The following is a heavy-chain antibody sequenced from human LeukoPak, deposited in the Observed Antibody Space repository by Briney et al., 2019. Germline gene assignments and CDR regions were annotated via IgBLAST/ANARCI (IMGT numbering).Heavy chain of an antibody. CDR1: GGSFSGYY. V-gene: IGHV4-34*01. CDR2: INHSGST. Sequence: SETLSLTCAVYGGSFSGYYWSWIRQPPGKGLEWIGEINHSGSTTCSPSLKSRVTISVDTSKNQFSLKLSSVTAADTAVYYCAKGYSKFDYWGQGTLVTVSS. J-gene: IGHJ4*02. D-gene: IGHD3-9*01. CDR3: AKGYSKFDY.